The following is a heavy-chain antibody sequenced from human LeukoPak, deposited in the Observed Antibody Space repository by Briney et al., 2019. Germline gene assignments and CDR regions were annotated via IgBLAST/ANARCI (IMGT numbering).Heavy chain of an antibody. CDR1: GGSISSYY. V-gene: IGHV4-4*07. Sequence: PSETLSLTCTVSGGSISSYYWSWIRQPAGKGLEWIGRIYTSGSTNYNPSLKSRVTMSVDTSKNQFSLKLSSVTAADTAVYYCARDGGKLGYCSSTSCYPLDYWGQGTLVTVSS. D-gene: IGHD2-2*01. CDR3: ARDGGKLGYCSSTSCYPLDY. CDR2: IYTSGST. J-gene: IGHJ4*02.